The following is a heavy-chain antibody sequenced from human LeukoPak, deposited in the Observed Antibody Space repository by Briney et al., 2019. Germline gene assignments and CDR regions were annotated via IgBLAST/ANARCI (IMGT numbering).Heavy chain of an antibody. CDR2: ISGGGSST. CDR3: ARDHSSGWYSDYFDY. CDR1: GFTFSSYW. D-gene: IGHD6-19*01. Sequence: AGGSLRLSCAASGFTFSSYWMHWVRQAPGKGLVWVSHISGGGSSTSDAESVRGRFTISRDNAKNTLYLQMHSLRPEDTAVYYCARDHSSGWYSDYFDYWGQGTLVTVSS. J-gene: IGHJ4*02. V-gene: IGHV3-74*01.